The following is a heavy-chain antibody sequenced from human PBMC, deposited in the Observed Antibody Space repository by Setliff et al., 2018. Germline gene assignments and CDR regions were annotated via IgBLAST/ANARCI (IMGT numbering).Heavy chain of an antibody. Sequence: ASVKVSCKASGGTFSSYAIDWVRQAPGQGLEWMGWINAANGNTKYSQKLHGRVTITRDTSANTVYMELSRLRYEDTAVYYCANAEVVVAPWGQGTLVTVSS. D-gene: IGHD2-15*01. CDR1: GGTFSSYA. CDR2: INAANGNT. V-gene: IGHV1-3*01. J-gene: IGHJ4*02. CDR3: ANAEVVVAP.